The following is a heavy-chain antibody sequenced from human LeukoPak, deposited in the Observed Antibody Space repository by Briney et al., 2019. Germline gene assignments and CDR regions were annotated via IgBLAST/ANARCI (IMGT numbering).Heavy chain of an antibody. CDR2: INPNSGGT. V-gene: IGHV1-2*02. J-gene: IGHJ6*03. Sequence: ASVKVSCKASGYTFTGYYMHWVRQAPGQGLEWMGWINPNSGGTNYAQKFQGRVTMTRDTSISTAYMELSRLRSDDTAVYYCASLGPYSSGWYLPSPYYYYYYMDVWGKGTTVTISS. CDR3: ASLGPYSSGWYLPSPYYYYYYMDV. CDR1: GYTFTGYY. D-gene: IGHD6-19*01.